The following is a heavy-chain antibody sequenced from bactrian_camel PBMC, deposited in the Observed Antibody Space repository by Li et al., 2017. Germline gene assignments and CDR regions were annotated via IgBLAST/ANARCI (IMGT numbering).Heavy chain of an antibody. CDR2: VSRDGTT. J-gene: IGHJ4*01. V-gene: IGHV3S55*01. Sequence: HVQLVESGGGSVQAGGSLRLSCTASGFTFDDSDMGWYRQAPGNECELVSTVSRDGTTYYADSVKGRFTISRDKAKNTVYLQMNSLKPEDTAMYYCAAARRQWPFTWQDSRSYNIWGQGTQVTVS. CDR3: AAARRQWPFTWQDSRSYNI. CDR1: GFTFDDSD. D-gene: IGHD2*01.